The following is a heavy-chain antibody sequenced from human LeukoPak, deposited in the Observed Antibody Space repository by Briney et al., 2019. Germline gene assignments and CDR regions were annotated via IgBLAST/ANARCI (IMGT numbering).Heavy chain of an antibody. CDR3: ARVAEMATISYYFDY. J-gene: IGHJ4*02. CDR2: IIPIFGTA. Sequence: SVKVSCKASGYTFTSYAISWVRQAPGQGLEWMGGIIPIFGTANYAQKFQGRVTITADESTSTAYMELSSLRSEDTAVYYCARVAEMATISYYFDYWGQGTLVTVSS. V-gene: IGHV1-69*13. CDR1: GYTFTSYA. D-gene: IGHD5-24*01.